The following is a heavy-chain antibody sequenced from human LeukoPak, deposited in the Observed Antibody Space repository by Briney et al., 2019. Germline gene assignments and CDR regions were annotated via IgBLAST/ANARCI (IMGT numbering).Heavy chain of an antibody. V-gene: IGHV1-2*02. CDR1: GYSFTGYY. CDR3: ARGSAGSFDY. D-gene: IGHD2-15*01. CDR2: INPNSGGT. Sequence: ASVKVSCKASGYSFTGYYMHWVRQAPGQGLEWMGWINPNSGGTKYAQKFQGRVTMTTDTSTSTAYMELRSLRSDDTAVYYCARGSAGSFDYWGQGTLVTVSS. J-gene: IGHJ4*02.